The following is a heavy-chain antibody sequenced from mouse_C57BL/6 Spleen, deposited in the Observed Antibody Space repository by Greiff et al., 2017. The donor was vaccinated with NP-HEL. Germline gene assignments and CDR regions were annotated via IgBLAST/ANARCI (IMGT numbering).Heavy chain of an antibody. CDR3: ARKGNYDYDDWYFDV. Sequence: EVQLQQSGGGLVQPGESLKLSCESNEYEFPSHDMSWVRKTPEKRLELVAAINSDGGSTYYPDTMERRFIISRDNTKKTLYLQMSSLRSEDTVLYYCARKGNYDYDDWYFDVWGTGTTVTVSS. J-gene: IGHJ1*03. V-gene: IGHV5-2*01. D-gene: IGHD2-4*01. CDR2: INSDGGST. CDR1: EYEFPSHD.